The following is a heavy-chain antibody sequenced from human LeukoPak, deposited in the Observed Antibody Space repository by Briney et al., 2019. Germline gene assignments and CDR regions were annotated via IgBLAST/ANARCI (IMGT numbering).Heavy chain of an antibody. V-gene: IGHV3-30*03. CDR2: VADDGNHK. CDR1: GFTFRSYG. D-gene: IGHD2-15*01. Sequence: PGGSLRPSCAASGFTFRSYGMHWVRQAPGKGLEWVAVVADDGNHKVYADSAKGRFTIYRDNSKNTLYLQMDSLRAEDTAVYYCAREAAWGQWYFDYWGQGTLVTVSS. J-gene: IGHJ4*02. CDR3: AREAAWGQWYFDY.